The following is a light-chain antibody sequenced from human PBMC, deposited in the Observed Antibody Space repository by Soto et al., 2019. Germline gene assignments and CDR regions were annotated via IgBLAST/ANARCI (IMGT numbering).Light chain of an antibody. J-gene: IGKJ1*01. CDR1: QSISSK. V-gene: IGKV3-20*01. CDR3: QQYGSSPGT. CDR2: GAS. Sequence: IVLMQSPDTLSLSPGERATLSCRASQSISSKLAWYQQKPGQAPRLLIFGASIRDTGIPDSFSGSGSGTDFTLTISRLEPEDFAVYYCQQYGSSPGTFGQGTKVDIK.